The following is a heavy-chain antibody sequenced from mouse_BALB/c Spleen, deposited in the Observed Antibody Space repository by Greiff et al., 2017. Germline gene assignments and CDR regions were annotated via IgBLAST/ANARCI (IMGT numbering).Heavy chain of an antibody. D-gene: IGHD2-14*01. V-gene: IGHV1-54*03. CDR2: INPGSGGT. J-gene: IGHJ4*01. CDR1: GYAFTNYL. Sequence: VQLQQSGAELVRPGTSVKVSCKASGYAFTNYLIEWVKQRPGQGLEWIGVINPGSGGTKYNEKFKGKATLTADKSSSTAYMQLSSLTSDDSAVYFCARGDRYDGRGAMDYWGQGTSVTVSS. CDR3: ARGDRYDGRGAMDY.